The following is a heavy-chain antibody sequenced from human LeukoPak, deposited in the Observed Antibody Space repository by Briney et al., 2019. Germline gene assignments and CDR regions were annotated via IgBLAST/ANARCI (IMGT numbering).Heavy chain of an antibody. J-gene: IGHJ6*03. V-gene: IGHV3-33*01. Sequence: GGSLRLSCAASGFTFSNHGFHWVRQAPGKGLEGVAVIWFDGSKKFYADSVKGRFTISRDDSKNTLYLQMNSLRDEDTAVYYCARVSAARYYYYYYMDVWGKGTTVTVSS. CDR2: IWFDGSKK. CDR1: GFTFSNHG. D-gene: IGHD6-6*01. CDR3: ARVSAARYYYYYYMDV.